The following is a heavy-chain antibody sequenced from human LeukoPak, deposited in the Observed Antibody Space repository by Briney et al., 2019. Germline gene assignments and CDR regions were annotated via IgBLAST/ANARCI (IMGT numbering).Heavy chain of an antibody. V-gene: IGHV3-48*01. Sequence: PGGSLRLSCAASGFTFSSYSMNWVRQAPGKGLEWVSYISTSGSTIDYVDSVKGRFTISRDNAKNSLYLQTNNLRAEDTAVYYCSRLRGCSYGYADYWGQGTLVTVSS. CDR1: GFTFSSYS. CDR2: ISTSGSTI. CDR3: SRLRGCSYGYADY. J-gene: IGHJ4*02. D-gene: IGHD5-18*01.